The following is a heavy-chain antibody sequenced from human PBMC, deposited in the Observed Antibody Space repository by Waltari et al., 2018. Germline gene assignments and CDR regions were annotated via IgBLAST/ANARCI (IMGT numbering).Heavy chain of an antibody. D-gene: IGHD3-3*01. V-gene: IGHV4-34*01. J-gene: IGHJ5*02. CDR1: GGSFSGYY. Sequence: QVQLQQWGAGLLKPSETLSLTCAVYGGSFSGYYWSWIRQSPGKGLGWIGEINHSGSTNYNPSLKSRVSIFVEKSKNQFFLKLTSVTAADTAVYYCARHDFWSDRNWFDPWGQGTLVTVSS. CDR2: INHSGST. CDR3: ARHDFWSDRNWFDP.